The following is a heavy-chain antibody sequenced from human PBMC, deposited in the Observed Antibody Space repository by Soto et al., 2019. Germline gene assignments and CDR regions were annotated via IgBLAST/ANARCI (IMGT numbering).Heavy chain of an antibody. J-gene: IGHJ5*02. V-gene: IGHV4-4*07. CDR2: IYTSGST. D-gene: IGHD4-17*01. Sequence: QVQLQESGPGLVKPSETLSLTCTVSGGSISSYYWSWIRQPAGKGLEWIGRIYTSGSTNYNPSLKSRVTMSVATSKNQFSLKLSSVTAADTAVYYCARDKPYGVSTGYWFDPWGQGTLVTVSS. CDR3: ARDKPYGVSTGYWFDP. CDR1: GGSISSYY.